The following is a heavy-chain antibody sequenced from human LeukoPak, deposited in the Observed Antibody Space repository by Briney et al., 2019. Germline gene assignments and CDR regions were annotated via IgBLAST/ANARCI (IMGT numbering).Heavy chain of an antibody. Sequence: GGSLRLSCAASGFTSSNYNMNWVRQAPGKGLEWVSSISSSSTYIYYADSVKGRFTISRDNAKNSLYLQMNSLRAEDTAVYYCAELGITMIGGVWGKGTTVTISS. CDR2: ISSSSTYI. V-gene: IGHV3-21*01. J-gene: IGHJ6*04. D-gene: IGHD3-10*02. CDR3: AELGITMIGGV. CDR1: GFTSSNYN.